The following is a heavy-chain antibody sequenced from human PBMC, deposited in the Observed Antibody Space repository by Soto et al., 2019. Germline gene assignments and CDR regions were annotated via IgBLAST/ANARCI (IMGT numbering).Heavy chain of an antibody. J-gene: IGHJ4*02. Sequence: QVQLVQSGAEVKKPGSSVKVSCKASGGTFSSYTFSWVRQAPGQGLEWMGRIIPMLGIANYAQKFQGRVTITADKYPSTAYMELSSLRSEDTAVYYCANRGYSYGFVIYWGQGTLVTVSS. D-gene: IGHD5-18*01. CDR1: GGTFSSYT. V-gene: IGHV1-69*02. CDR2: IIPMLGIA. CDR3: ANRGYSYGFVIY.